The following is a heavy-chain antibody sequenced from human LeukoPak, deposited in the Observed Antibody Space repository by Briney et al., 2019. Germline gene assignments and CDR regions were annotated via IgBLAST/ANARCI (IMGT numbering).Heavy chain of an antibody. Sequence: PGGSLRLSCAASGFTISSYSMNWVRQAPGKGLEWVSSISSSSSYIYYADSVRGRFTISRDNAKNSLYLQMSSLRAEDTAVYYCARSTDYYYYMDVWGKGTTVTVSS. V-gene: IGHV3-21*01. CDR1: GFTISSYS. CDR3: ARSTDYYYYMDV. J-gene: IGHJ6*03. D-gene: IGHD4-17*01. CDR2: ISSSSSYI.